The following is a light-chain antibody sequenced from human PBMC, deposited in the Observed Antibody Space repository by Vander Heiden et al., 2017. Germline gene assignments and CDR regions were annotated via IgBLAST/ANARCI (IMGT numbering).Light chain of an antibody. CDR2: DAS. V-gene: IGKV3-11*01. CDR1: QSVSSY. J-gene: IGKJ2*01. CDR3: QQRSNWQYT. Sequence: DIVLTQSPATLSLSPGERATLSCRASQSVSSYLAWYQQKPGQAPRLLIYDASNRATGIPARFSGSGSGTDFTLTISSLEPEDFAVYYCQQRSNWQYTFGQGTKVXIK.